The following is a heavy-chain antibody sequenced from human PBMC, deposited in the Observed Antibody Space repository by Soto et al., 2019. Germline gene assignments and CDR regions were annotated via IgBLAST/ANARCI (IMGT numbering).Heavy chain of an antibody. J-gene: IGHJ4*02. CDR3: AKSSIEYRASVDN. D-gene: IGHD5-12*01. Sequence: EVQLLESGGGLVQPGGSLRLSCAASGFSFSSYAMVWVRQAPGKGLEWVSVISARGGSLYFADSVKGRFTISRDNSKNALSLEMNSLTAEDSATYFWAKSSIEYRASVDNWGQGTLVGVPS. CDR2: ISARGGSL. CDR1: GFSFSSYA. V-gene: IGHV3-23*01.